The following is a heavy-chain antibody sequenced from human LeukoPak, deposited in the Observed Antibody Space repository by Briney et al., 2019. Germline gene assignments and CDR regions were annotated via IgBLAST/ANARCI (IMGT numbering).Heavy chain of an antibody. D-gene: IGHD6-6*01. CDR1: GFTFSSYS. CDR3: ARDQASSSSDFSAFDI. V-gene: IGHV3-48*04. Sequence: GGSLRLSCAASGFTFSSYSMNWVRQAPGKGLEWVSYISSSSSTIYYADSVKGRFTISRDNAKNSLYLQMNSLRAEDTAVYYCARDQASSSSDFSAFDIWGQGTMVTVSS. J-gene: IGHJ3*02. CDR2: ISSSSSTI.